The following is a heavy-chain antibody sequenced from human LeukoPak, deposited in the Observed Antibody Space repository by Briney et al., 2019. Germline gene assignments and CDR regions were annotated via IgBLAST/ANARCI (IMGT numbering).Heavy chain of an antibody. V-gene: IGHV3-13*04. Sequence: PGGSLRFSGVASGFTFRSHDMDWVRQATGKILEWVSAISTAGDTYYPGSVRGRFTISRENAKNSLYLQMNSLRAGDTAVYYCARANSGGFYDLWGRGKLVSVSS. CDR2: ISTAGDT. CDR3: ARANSGGFYDL. CDR1: GFTFRSHD. D-gene: IGHD6-19*01. J-gene: IGHJ2*01.